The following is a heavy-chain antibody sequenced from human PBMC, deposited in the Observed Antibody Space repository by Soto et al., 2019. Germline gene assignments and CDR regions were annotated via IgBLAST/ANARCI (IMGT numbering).Heavy chain of an antibody. CDR2: IWYDGSNK. D-gene: IGHD3-3*01. V-gene: IGHV3-33*01. CDR3: ARDNFWSGPVDAFDI. CDR1: GFTFSSYG. Sequence: QVQLVESGGGVVQPGRSLRLSCAASGFTFSSYGMHWVRQAPGKGLEWVAVIWYDGSNKYYADSVKGRFTISRDNSKNTLYLQMNSLRAEDTAVYYCARDNFWSGPVDAFDIWGQGTMVTVSS. J-gene: IGHJ3*02.